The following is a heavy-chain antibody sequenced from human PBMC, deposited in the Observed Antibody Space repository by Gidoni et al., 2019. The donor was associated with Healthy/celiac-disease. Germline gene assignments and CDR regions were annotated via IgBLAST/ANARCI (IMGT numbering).Heavy chain of an antibody. J-gene: IGHJ5*02. CDR2: INHSGST. D-gene: IGHD5-12*01. Sequence: QVQLQQWGAGLLKPSETLSLTCAVYGGSFSGYYWSWIRQPPGKGLEWIGEINHSGSTNYNPSLKSRVTISVDTSKNQFSLKLSSVTAADTAVYYCARGRVEMATINWFDPWGQGTLVTVSS. CDR1: GGSFSGYY. CDR3: ARGRVEMATINWFDP. V-gene: IGHV4-34*01.